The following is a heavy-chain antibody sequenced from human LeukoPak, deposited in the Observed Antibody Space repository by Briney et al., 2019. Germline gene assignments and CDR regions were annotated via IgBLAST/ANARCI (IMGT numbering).Heavy chain of an antibody. V-gene: IGHV3-30*18. J-gene: IGHJ6*02. CDR3: TKTEVPGGYYYGMDV. D-gene: IGHD2-2*01. Sequence: PGGSLRLSCAVSGFTFSDYGMHWVRQAPGKGLEWVAVISYDGTNKYYRDSVKGRFTISRGNSKNTLYLQMNSLRPEDTAVYYCTKTEVPGGYYYGMDVWGQGTTVTVSS. CDR1: GFTFSDYG. CDR2: ISYDGTNK.